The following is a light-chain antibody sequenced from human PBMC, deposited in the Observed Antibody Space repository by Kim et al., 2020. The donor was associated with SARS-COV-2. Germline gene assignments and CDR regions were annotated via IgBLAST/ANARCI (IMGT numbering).Light chain of an antibody. Sequence: ELTQPPSASGTPGQRVTISCSGSSSNIGSDTVSWYQQLPGTAPKLLIYSNNQRPSGVPGRFSASKSGTSASLAISGLQSEDEADDYCAVWGDSLLFGG. CDR3: AVWGDSLL. J-gene: IGLJ2*01. V-gene: IGLV1-44*01. CDR1: SSNIGSDT. CDR2: SNN.